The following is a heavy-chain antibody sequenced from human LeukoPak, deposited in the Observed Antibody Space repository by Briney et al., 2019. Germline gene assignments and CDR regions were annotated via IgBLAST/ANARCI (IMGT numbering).Heavy chain of an antibody. D-gene: IGHD3-10*01. CDR1: GGSISSSSYY. J-gene: IGHJ3*02. CDR3: ARTAIVLLWFGELPYDAFDI. CDR2: IYYSGST. V-gene: IGHV4-39*01. Sequence: PSETLSLXCTVSGGSISSSSYYWGWIRQPPGKGLEWIGSIYYSGSTYYNPSLKSRVTISVDTSKNQFSLKLSSVTAADTAVYYCARTAIVLLWFGELPYDAFDIWGQGTMVTVSS.